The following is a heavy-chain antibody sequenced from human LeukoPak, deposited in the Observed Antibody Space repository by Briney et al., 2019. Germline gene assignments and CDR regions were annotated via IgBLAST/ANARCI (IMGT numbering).Heavy chain of an antibody. V-gene: IGHV4-59*08. Sequence: SETLSLTCSVSGGSINSDYWNWIRQPPGKGLEWIGYIYYSGSTNYNPSLKSRVTISVDTSKNQFSLKLSSVTAADTAVYYCARALDAFDIWGQGTMVTVSS. CDR1: GGSINSDY. CDR3: ARALDAFDI. CDR2: IYYSGST. J-gene: IGHJ3*02.